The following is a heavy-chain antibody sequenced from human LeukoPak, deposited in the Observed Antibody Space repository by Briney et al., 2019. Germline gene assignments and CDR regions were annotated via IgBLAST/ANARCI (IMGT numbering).Heavy chain of an antibody. J-gene: IGHJ4*02. CDR1: GGSFSGYY. V-gene: IGHV4-34*01. Sequence: SETLSLTCAVYGGSFSGYYWSWIRQPLGKGLEWIGEINHSGSTNYNPSLKSRVTISVDTSKNQFSLKLSSVTAADTAVYYCARANDLGHFDYWGQGTLVTVSS. D-gene: IGHD2-8*01. CDR2: INHSGST. CDR3: ARANDLGHFDY.